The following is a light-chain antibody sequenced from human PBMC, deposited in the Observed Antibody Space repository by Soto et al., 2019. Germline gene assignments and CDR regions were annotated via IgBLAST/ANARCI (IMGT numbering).Light chain of an antibody. V-gene: IGLV2-23*02. Sequence: QSALTQPSSLSWSPGQSITISCTGTSSDVGSYNLVSWYQQHPGKDPKLMIYEVSKRPSGVSNRFSGSKSGNTASLTISGLQAEDEADSYCCSYAGSSPRYVFGTGTKVTVL. CDR2: EVS. J-gene: IGLJ1*01. CDR3: CSYAGSSPRYV. CDR1: SSDVGSYNL.